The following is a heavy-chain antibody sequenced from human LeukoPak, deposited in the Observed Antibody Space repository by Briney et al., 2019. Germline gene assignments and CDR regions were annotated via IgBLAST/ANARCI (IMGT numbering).Heavy chain of an antibody. CDR3: ASSLGY. J-gene: IGHJ4*02. D-gene: IGHD7-27*01. CDR2: INHGGST. CDR1: GGSFSGDF. V-gene: IGHV4-34*01. Sequence: SETLSLTCAVYGGSFSGDFWSWIRQSPGKGLEWIGEINHGGSTTYNPSLQSRVTMSVDTSTNQISLKMTSVTAADTAVYSCASSLGYWGQGTLVTVSS.